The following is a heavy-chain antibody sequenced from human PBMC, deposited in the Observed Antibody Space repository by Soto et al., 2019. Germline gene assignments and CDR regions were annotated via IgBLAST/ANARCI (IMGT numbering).Heavy chain of an antibody. Sequence: ASVKVSCKASGYTFTSYYMHWVRQAPGQGLEWMGIINPSGGSTSYAQKFQGRVTMTRDTSTSTVYMELSSLRSEDMAVYYCARGGYCSSTSCYSYYYGMDVWGQGTTVTVSS. D-gene: IGHD2-2*01. V-gene: IGHV1-46*01. CDR2: INPSGGST. J-gene: IGHJ6*02. CDR3: ARGGYCSSTSCYSYYYGMDV. CDR1: GYTFTSYY.